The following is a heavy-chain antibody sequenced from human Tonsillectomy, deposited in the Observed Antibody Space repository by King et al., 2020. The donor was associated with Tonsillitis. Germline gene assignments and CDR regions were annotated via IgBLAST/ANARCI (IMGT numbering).Heavy chain of an antibody. CDR2: TYYRSKWYN. Sequence: VQLPQSGPGLVKPSQTLSLTCVISGDSVSSNSAAWNWIRQSPSRGLEWLGRTYYRSKWYNDYALSVRSRITINPDTSKNQFSLQLNSVTPEDTAVYFFARDRRYGGNSFDYWGQGTLVTVSS. D-gene: IGHD4-23*01. CDR1: GDSVSSNSAA. V-gene: IGHV6-1*01. CDR3: ARDRRYGGNSFDY. J-gene: IGHJ4*02.